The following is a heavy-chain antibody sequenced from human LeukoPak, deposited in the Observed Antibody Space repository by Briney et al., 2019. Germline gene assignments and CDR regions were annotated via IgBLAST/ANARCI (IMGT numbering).Heavy chain of an antibody. CDR2: ISSSSSYI. J-gene: IGHJ4*02. Sequence: PGGSLRLSCAASGFTFSSYSMNWVRQAPGKGLEWVSSISSSSSYIYYADSVKGRFTISRDNAKNSLYLQMNSLRAEDTAVYYCARDSHLWFGELSPVYWGQGTLVTVSS. CDR1: GFTFSSYS. D-gene: IGHD3-10*01. V-gene: IGHV3-21*01. CDR3: ARDSHLWFGELSPVY.